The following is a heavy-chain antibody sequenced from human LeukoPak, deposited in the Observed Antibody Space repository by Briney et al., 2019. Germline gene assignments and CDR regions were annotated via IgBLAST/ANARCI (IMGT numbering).Heavy chain of an antibody. CDR1: GFTFDDYA. J-gene: IGHJ3*02. Sequence: PGGSLRLSCAASGFTFDDYAMHWVRQAPGKGLEWVSGISWNSGSIGYADSVKGRFTISRDNAKNSLYLQMNSLRAEDTALYYCARRDIVVVPAAIFGAFDIWGQGTMVTVSS. CDR3: ARRDIVVVPAAIFGAFDI. D-gene: IGHD2-2*02. V-gene: IGHV3-9*01. CDR2: ISWNSGSI.